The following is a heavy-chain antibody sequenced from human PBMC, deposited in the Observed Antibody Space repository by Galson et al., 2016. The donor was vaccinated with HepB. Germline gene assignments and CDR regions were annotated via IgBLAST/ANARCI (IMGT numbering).Heavy chain of an antibody. CDR1: GYTFTSYY. V-gene: IGHV1-46*01. Sequence: SVKVSCKASGYTFTSYYVHWVRRAPGQGLEWMGMINPSGGGTTYAQKFQDRVTLTRDKSTSTVYMQLSSLKSEDTAMYYCARDNTGWHEGDYWGQGTLVTVS. J-gene: IGHJ4*02. CDR2: INPSGGGT. CDR3: ARDNTGWHEGDY. D-gene: IGHD6-19*01.